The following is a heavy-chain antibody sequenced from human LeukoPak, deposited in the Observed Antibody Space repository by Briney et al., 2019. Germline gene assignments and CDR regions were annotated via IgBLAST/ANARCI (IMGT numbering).Heavy chain of an antibody. Sequence: GASVKVSCKACGYTFISYYMHWVRQAPGQGLEWMGIINLRGGHTSYAQKFQGRVTITADKSTSTAYMELSSLRSEDTAVYYCARDHGAAAGSWNWSDPWGQGTLVTVSS. CDR2: INLRGGHT. D-gene: IGHD6-13*01. CDR1: GYTFISYY. J-gene: IGHJ5*02. V-gene: IGHV1-46*01. CDR3: ARDHGAAAGSWNWSDP.